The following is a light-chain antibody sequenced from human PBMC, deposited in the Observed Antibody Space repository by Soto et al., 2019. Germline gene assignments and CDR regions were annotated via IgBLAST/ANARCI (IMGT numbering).Light chain of an antibody. J-gene: IGLJ3*02. CDR2: STN. V-gene: IGLV1-44*01. CDR3: AAWDDSLNGQV. CDR1: SSNIGSNI. Sequence: QSVLTQPPSASGTPGQWVTISCSGSSSNIGSNIVNWYQQLPGTAPKVLIYSTNQRPSGVPDRFSGSKSGTSASLAISGLQSEDEADYYCAAWDDSLNGQVFGGGTKLTVL.